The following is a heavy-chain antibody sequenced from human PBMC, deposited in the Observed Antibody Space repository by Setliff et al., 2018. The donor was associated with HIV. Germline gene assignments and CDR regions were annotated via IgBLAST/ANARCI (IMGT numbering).Heavy chain of an antibody. D-gene: IGHD1-7*01. V-gene: IGHV4-39*07. J-gene: IGHJ6*03. Sequence: SETLSPTCTVSGGSISSSSYYWGWIRQPPGKGLEWIGEIDHSGSTNYNPSLKSRVTISVDTSKNQFSLKLSSVTAADTAVYYCARDRSNWNYGKNYMDVWGKGTTVTAP. CDR3: ARDRSNWNYGKNYMDV. CDR2: IDHSGST. CDR1: GGSISSSSYY.